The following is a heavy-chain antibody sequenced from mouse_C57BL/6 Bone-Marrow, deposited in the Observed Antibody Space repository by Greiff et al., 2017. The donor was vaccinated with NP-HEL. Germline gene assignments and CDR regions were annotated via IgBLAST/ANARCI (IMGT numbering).Heavy chain of an antibody. Sequence: VKLQQPGAELVKPGASVKMSCKASGYTFTSYWITWVKQRPGQGLEWIGDIYPGSGSTNYNEKFKSKATLTVDTSSSTAYMQLSSLTSEDSAVYYCARGGKIWGSPWGQGTTLTVSS. V-gene: IGHV1-55*01. CDR3: ARGGKIWGSP. D-gene: IGHD1-1*01. CDR2: IYPGSGST. CDR1: GYTFTSYW. J-gene: IGHJ2*01.